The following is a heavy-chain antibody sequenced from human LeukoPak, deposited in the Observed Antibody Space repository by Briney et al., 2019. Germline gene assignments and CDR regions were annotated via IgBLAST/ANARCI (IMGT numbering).Heavy chain of an antibody. CDR2: IKQDGSEK. J-gene: IGHJ3*02. CDR3: VRDGGSAWYINGDEAFDI. D-gene: IGHD6-19*01. V-gene: IGHV3-7*01. Sequence: PGGSLRLSCAASGFTFSSYWMSWVRQAPGKGLEWVANIKQDGSEKYYVDSVKGRFTISRDNANNSLYLQMNSLRAEDTAVYYCVRDGGSAWYINGDEAFDIWGQGTMVTVSS. CDR1: GFTFSSYW.